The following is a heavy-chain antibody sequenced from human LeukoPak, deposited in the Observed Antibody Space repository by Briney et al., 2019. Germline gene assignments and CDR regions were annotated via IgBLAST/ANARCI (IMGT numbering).Heavy chain of an antibody. CDR2: IIPIFGTA. Sequence: GASVKVSCKASGGTFSSYAISWVRQAPGQGLEWMGGIIPIFGTANYAQKFQGRVTITADESTSTAYMELSSLRSEDTAVYYCARDFRAAAGGITPGFDPWGQGTLVTVSS. D-gene: IGHD6-13*01. CDR1: GGTFSSYA. J-gene: IGHJ5*02. V-gene: IGHV1-69*13. CDR3: ARDFRAAAGGITPGFDP.